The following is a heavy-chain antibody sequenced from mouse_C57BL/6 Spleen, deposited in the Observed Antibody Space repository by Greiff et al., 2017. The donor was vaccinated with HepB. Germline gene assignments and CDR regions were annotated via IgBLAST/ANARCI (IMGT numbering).Heavy chain of an antibody. J-gene: IGHJ2*01. CDR2: TNPTNGRS. CDR1: GYTFTSYW. Sequence: VQLQQSGAELVKAGASVKMSCKASGYTFTSYWMHWVKQRLGQGLEWFAETNPTNGRSYYNEKFKSKATRTVDKSSSTAYMLLSGPTFEDSAVYYCARIKKIVATDFDYWGQGTTLTVAS. CDR3: ARIKKIVATDFDY. D-gene: IGHD1-1*01. V-gene: IGHV1S81*02.